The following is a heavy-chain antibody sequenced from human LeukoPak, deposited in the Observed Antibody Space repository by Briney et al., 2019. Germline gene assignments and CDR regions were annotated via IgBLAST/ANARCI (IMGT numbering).Heavy chain of an antibody. CDR2: IYYSGST. J-gene: IGHJ6*03. Sequence: SETLSLTCTVSGGSISSGSYYWSWIRQPPGKGLEWIGYIYYSGSTNYNPSLKGRVTISVDTSKNQFSLKLSSVTAADTAVYYCARAPTGYSSGWSRNYYYYYYMDVWGKGTTVTISS. CDR3: ARAPTGYSSGWSRNYYYYYYMDV. CDR1: GGSISSGSYY. V-gene: IGHV4-61*01. D-gene: IGHD6-19*01.